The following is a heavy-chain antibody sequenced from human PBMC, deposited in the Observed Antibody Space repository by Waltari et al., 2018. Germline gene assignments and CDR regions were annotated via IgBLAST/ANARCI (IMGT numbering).Heavy chain of an antibody. CDR3: ASRPYYYDSSGYYFSDY. CDR1: GGTFSSYA. V-gene: IGHV1-69*05. J-gene: IGHJ4*02. CDR2: IIPIFGTA. D-gene: IGHD3-22*01. Sequence: QVQLVQSGAEVKKPGSSVKVSCKASGGTFSSYAISWVRQAPGQGLEWMGGIIPIFGTANYAQKFQGRVTITTDESTSTAYMELSSLRSEDTAVYYCASRPYYYDSSGYYFSDYWGQGTLVTVSS.